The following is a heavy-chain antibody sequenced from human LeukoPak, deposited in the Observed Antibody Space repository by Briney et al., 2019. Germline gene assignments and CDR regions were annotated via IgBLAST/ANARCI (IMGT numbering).Heavy chain of an antibody. V-gene: IGHV3-30*03. CDR1: GFTFSSYG. D-gene: IGHD2-21*01. CDR2: ISYDGSNK. Sequence: PGRSLRLSCAASGFTFSSYGMHWVRQAPGKGLEWVAVISYDGSNKYYADSVKGRFTISRDNSKNTLYLQMNSLRAEDTAVYYCARGPLAYCGGDCLGYFDYWGQGTLVTVSS. CDR3: ARGPLAYCGGDCLGYFDY. J-gene: IGHJ4*02.